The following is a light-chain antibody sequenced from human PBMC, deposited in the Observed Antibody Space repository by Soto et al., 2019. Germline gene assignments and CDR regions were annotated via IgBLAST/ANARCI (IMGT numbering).Light chain of an antibody. J-gene: IGLJ2*01. CDR1: SSDVGGYNY. CDR2: EVS. V-gene: IGLV2-14*01. Sequence: QSALTQPASVSGSPGQSITISCTGTSSDVGGYNYVSWYQQYPGNAPKVMIYEVSNRPSGVSNRFSGSKSGNTASLTISGLQAEDEADYYCSSYTSGSTVVFGGGTKLTVL. CDR3: SSYTSGSTVV.